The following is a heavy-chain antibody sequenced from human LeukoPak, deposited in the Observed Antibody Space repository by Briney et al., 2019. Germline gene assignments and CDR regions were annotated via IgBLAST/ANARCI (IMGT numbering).Heavy chain of an antibody. D-gene: IGHD3-10*01. CDR3: ARLAGY. CDR1: GGSINSYY. Sequence: SETLSLTCTVSGGSINSYYWSWIRQPPGKGLEWIGYIYYSGSTNYNPSLKSRVTISVDTSKNQFSLRLSSVTAADMAVYYCARLAGYWGQGTLVTVSS. CDR2: IYYSGST. J-gene: IGHJ4*02. V-gene: IGHV4-59*01.